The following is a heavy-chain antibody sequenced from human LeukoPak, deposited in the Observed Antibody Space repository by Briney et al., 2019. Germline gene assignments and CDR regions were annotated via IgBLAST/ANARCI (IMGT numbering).Heavy chain of an antibody. V-gene: IGHV4-61*02. CDR1: GDSISTFNYY. Sequence: PSQTLSLTCTVSGDSISTFNYYWSWIRQPAGKGLEWIGRIYSSGSTNYNPSLKSRGTISVDTSRNQFSLKMASVTAADTAVYYCARENYYDSSGYSPGYFDYWGQGTLVTVSS. CDR3: ARENYYDSSGYSPGYFDY. D-gene: IGHD3-22*01. CDR2: IYSSGST. J-gene: IGHJ4*02.